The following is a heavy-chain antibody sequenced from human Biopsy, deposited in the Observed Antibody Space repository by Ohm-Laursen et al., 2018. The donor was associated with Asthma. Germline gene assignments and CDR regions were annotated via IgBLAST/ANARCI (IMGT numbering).Heavy chain of an antibody. CDR3: ARGYSGSDRIVYYYSGLEV. CDR2: INAANGNT. D-gene: IGHD5-12*01. Sequence: ASVKVSCKASDYIFPRYYISWVRQAPGHSLEWMGWINAANGNTKYSQKFQGRLTISRDTSASTAYMELSSLSSEDTAVYYCARGYSGSDRIVYYYSGLEVWGQGTTVTVSS. CDR1: DYIFPRYY. J-gene: IGHJ6*01. V-gene: IGHV1-3*01.